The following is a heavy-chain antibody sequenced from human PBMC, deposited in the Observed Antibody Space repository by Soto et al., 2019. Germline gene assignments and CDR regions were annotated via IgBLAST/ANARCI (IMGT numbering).Heavy chain of an antibody. Sequence: QVQLVQSGAEVKKPGSSVKVSCKASGDTFSRYGFSWVRQAPGQGLEWMGGIIPNFGSADYAQQFQGRLTITADESTSTVYIELSSLRSEDTAVYYCARQAFPGIAVAGILYYFDSWGQGTLVTVSS. V-gene: IGHV1-69*01. CDR3: ARQAFPGIAVAGILYYFDS. CDR2: IIPNFGSA. CDR1: GDTFSRYG. D-gene: IGHD6-19*01. J-gene: IGHJ4*01.